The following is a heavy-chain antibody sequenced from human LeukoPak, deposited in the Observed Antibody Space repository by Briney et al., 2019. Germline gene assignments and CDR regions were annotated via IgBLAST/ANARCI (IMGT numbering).Heavy chain of an antibody. CDR3: VRDRMATGYFDY. Sequence: SQTLSLTCAISGDSVSSNSATWTWIRQSPSRGLEWLGRTYYRSKWYDDYAVSVKSRININADTSKNQFSLQLNSVTPEDTAVYYCVRDRMATGYFDYWGQGTLVTVSS. D-gene: IGHD5-24*01. V-gene: IGHV6-1*01. CDR1: GDSVSSNSAT. J-gene: IGHJ4*02. CDR2: TYYRSKWYD.